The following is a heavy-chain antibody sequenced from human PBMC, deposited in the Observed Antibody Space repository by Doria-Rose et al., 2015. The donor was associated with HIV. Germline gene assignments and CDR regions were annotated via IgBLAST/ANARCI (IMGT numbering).Heavy chain of an antibody. J-gene: IGHJ4*02. D-gene: IGHD6-13*01. V-gene: IGHV2-26*01. CDR2: IFSDDER. CDR1: GVSLSSPGMG. CDR3: ARIKSSRWYHKYYFDF. Sequence: QVTLKESGPVLVKPTETLTLTCTVSGVSLSSPGMGASWIRQPPGKALEWLANIFSDDERSYKTSLKSRLTISRGTSKSQVVLTMTDMDHVDTATYYCARIKSSRWYHKYYFDFWGQGTLVIVSA.